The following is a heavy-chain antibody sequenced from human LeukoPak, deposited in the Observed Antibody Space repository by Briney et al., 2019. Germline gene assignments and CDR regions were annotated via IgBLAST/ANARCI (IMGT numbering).Heavy chain of an antibody. CDR1: GFTVSSNY. V-gene: IGHV3-66*01. CDR2: IYGGGST. J-gene: IGHJ4*02. CDR3: ARGGSGWPLTG. D-gene: IGHD6-19*01. Sequence: GGSLRLSCAASGFTVSSNYMSWVRQAPGKGLEWVSVIYGGGSTYYADSVKGRFTISRDNSKNTLYLQMNSLRAEDTAVYYCARGGSGWPLTGWGQGTLVTVSS.